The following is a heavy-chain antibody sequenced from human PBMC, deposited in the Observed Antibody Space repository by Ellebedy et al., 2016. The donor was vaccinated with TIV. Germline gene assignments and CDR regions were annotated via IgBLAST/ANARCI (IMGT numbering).Heavy chain of an antibody. Sequence: SETLSLTXTVSGGSISSGDYYWSWIRQPPGRGLEWIGSIYYSGSTYYNPSLKSRVTISVDTSKNQFSLKLSSVTAADTAVYYCARDEGGGSYLPFDYWGQGTLVTVSS. CDR3: ARDEGGGSYLPFDY. V-gene: IGHV4-39*07. D-gene: IGHD1-26*01. J-gene: IGHJ4*02. CDR1: GGSISSGDYY. CDR2: IYYSGST.